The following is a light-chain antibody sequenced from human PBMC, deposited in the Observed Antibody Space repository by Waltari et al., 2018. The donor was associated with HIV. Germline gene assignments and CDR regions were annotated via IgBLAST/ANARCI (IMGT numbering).Light chain of an antibody. CDR3: CSYAGNMFVL. CDR2: EVT. CDR1: SSDVGSYTL. Sequence: QSALPQPASVSGSPGQSITLSCTGTSSDVGSYTLVSWYQHHPGKAPKLMIYEVTKRPSGVSNRFSGSKSGNSASLTISGLQAEDEADYYCCSYAGNMFVLFCGGTKLTVL. V-gene: IGLV2-23*02. J-gene: IGLJ2*01.